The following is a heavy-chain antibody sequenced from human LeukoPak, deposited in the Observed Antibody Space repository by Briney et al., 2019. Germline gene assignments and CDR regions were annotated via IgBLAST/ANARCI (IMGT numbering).Heavy chain of an antibody. D-gene: IGHD1-26*01. CDR1: GSSISSHG. CDR3: ARVEWELPNYYYYYTDG. CDR2: ISYSRST. Sequence: SKILSLTGTVSGSSISSHGWGWIGQRPGKGLDWIGYISYSRSTNYNPYLKSRVTISVATSKHPFSLKLSSVTAADTAVYYCARVEWELPNYYYYYTDGWGKRTTVTVSS. J-gene: IGHJ6*03. V-gene: IGHV4-59*11.